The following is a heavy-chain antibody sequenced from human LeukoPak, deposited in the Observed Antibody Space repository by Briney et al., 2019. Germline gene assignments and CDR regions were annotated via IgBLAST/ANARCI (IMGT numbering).Heavy chain of an antibody. CDR3: AREIVASVSRAFDY. V-gene: IGHV4-4*08. CDR1: GGSISSYY. Sequence: KPSETLSLTCTVSGGSISSYYWSWIRQPPGKGLEWIGYISTSGSTNYNPSLKSGVTMSVDTPENQFSLKLSSVTAADTAVYYCAREIVASVSRAFDYWGQGTLVTVSS. CDR2: ISTSGST. J-gene: IGHJ4*02. D-gene: IGHD2/OR15-2a*01.